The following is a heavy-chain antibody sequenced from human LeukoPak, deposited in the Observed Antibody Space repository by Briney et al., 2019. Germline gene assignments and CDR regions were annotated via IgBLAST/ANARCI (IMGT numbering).Heavy chain of an antibody. CDR2: IKSDGGEK. CDR3: VKGGQNYDFWRFDY. V-gene: IGHV3-7*03. CDR1: GFTFTTSW. D-gene: IGHD3-3*01. Sequence: GGSLRLSCAASGFTFTTSWMSWVRQIPGKGLEWVANIKSDGGEKHYVDSVKGRFTFSRDNSKSTLYLQMNSLGTDDTALYYCVKGGQNYDFWRFDYWGQGTLDTASS. J-gene: IGHJ4*02.